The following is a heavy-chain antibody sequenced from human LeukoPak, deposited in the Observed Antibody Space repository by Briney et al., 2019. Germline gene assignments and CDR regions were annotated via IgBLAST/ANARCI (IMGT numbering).Heavy chain of an antibody. CDR2: IIPIFGTA. Sequence: SVKVSCKASGGTFSSYAISWVRQAPGQGLEWMGGIIPIFGTANYAQKFQGRATITADKSTSTAYMELSSLRSEDTAVYYCARDLRSSGWYGNWFDPWGQGTLVTVSS. V-gene: IGHV1-69*06. D-gene: IGHD6-19*01. CDR3: ARDLRSSGWYGNWFDP. CDR1: GGTFSSYA. J-gene: IGHJ5*02.